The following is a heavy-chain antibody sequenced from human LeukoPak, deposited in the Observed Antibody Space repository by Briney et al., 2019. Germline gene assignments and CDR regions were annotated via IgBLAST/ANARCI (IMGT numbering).Heavy chain of an antibody. Sequence: SETLCLTCTVSGGPISSSSYYWGWIRQPPGTGLEWTGSIYCSGTTYSNPSLKSRVTISVDTSKNQFSLKLSSVPAAHPAVYYCATRAYGSGSYNVYYGMDVWGQATTVTVSS. CDR3: ATRAYGSGSYNVYYGMDV. J-gene: IGHJ6*02. V-gene: IGHV4-39*01. CDR1: GGPISSSSYY. D-gene: IGHD3-10*01. CDR2: IYCSGTT.